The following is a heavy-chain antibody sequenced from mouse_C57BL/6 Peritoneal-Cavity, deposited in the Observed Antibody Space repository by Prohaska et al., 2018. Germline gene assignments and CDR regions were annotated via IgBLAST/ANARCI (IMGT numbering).Heavy chain of an antibody. CDR2: IYPGDGDT. CDR3: ARDSQYCGILAWVAY. D-gene: IGHD3-2*01. V-gene: IGHV1-82*01. J-gene: IGHJ3*01. Sequence: QVQLQQSGPVLLKPVASVKISCKASGYAFSSSWMNWVKQRHGKGLEWIGRIYPGDGDTNYNGQFKGKSTLTADKSSITAYKKHSSVTYEVSSVYFLARDSQYCGILAWVAYWGQGTLVTVSA. CDR1: GYAFSSSW.